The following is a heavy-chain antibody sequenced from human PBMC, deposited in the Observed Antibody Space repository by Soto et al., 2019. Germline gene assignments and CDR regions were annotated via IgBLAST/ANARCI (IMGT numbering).Heavy chain of an antibody. CDR2: IIPIFGTA. Sequence: GASVKVSCKASGGTFSSYAISWVRQAPGQGLEWMGGIIPIFGTANCAQKFQGRVTITADESTSTAYMELSSLRSEDTAVYYCARGPRWLQFWYFDLWGRGTLVTVSS. J-gene: IGHJ2*01. V-gene: IGHV1-69*13. CDR3: ARGPRWLQFWYFDL. CDR1: GGTFSSYA. D-gene: IGHD5-12*01.